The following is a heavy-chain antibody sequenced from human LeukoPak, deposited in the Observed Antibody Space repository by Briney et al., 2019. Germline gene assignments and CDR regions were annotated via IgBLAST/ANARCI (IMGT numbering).Heavy chain of an antibody. D-gene: IGHD2-15*01. CDR1: GVSISSGAYY. CDR3: ARSLAGGKGYYFDY. Sequence: PSQTLSLTCTVSGVSISSGAYYWSWIRQPPGKGLEWIGYVFHSRSTYYNPSLKSRVTISVDRSKNQFSLKLSSVTAADTAVYYCARSLAGGKGYYFDYWGKGTLVTAAS. J-gene: IGHJ4*02. CDR2: VFHSRST. V-gene: IGHV4-30-2*01.